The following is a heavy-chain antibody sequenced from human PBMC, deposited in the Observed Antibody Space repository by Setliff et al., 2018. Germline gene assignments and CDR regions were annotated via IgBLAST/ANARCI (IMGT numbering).Heavy chain of an antibody. J-gene: IGHJ4*02. CDR2: MSGDSEYI. Sequence: GGSLRLPCAASGLTFSTYSMSWVRQAPGKGLEWVSAMSGDSEYIYYRDSVKGRFTISRANSKNTLYLQMNNLRVEDTARYYCVNHNPARRSPAGTALDSWGQGTLVTVSS. D-gene: IGHD6-19*01. CDR1: GLTFSTYS. CDR3: VNHNPARRSPAGTALDS. V-gene: IGHV3-23*01.